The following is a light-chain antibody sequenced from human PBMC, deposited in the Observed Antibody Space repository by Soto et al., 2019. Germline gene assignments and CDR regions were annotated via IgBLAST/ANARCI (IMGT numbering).Light chain of an antibody. Sequence: QTVVTQPPSASGTPGQRVTISCSGSSSNMGSNTVNWYQQLPRTAPKLLIYSDNQRPSGVPDRFSGSKSGTSASLAITGLQSDDEADYYCAAWDGSLNHILFGGGTKVTVL. CDR1: SSNMGSNT. J-gene: IGLJ2*01. V-gene: IGLV1-44*01. CDR3: AAWDGSLNHIL. CDR2: SDN.